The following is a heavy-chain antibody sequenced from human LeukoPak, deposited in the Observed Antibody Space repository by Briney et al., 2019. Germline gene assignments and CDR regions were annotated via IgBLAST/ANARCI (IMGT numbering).Heavy chain of an antibody. CDR1: GGSISGYY. CDR3: ARLKNTVNIFGN. J-gene: IGHJ4*02. Sequence: SSETLSLTCPVSGGSISGYYWSWIRQPPGKGLEWIAYIYYRGGTNYNPSLKSRVTISVDTSKNQFSLKLSSVTAADTAVYYCARLKNTVNIFGNWGQGTLVTVSS. CDR2: IYYRGGT. D-gene: IGHD4-11*01. V-gene: IGHV4-59*08.